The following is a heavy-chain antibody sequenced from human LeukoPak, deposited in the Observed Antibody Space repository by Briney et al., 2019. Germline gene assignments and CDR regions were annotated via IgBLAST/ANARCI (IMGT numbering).Heavy chain of an antibody. Sequence: ASVRVSCKASGYTFIKNDINWVRQAPGQGLEWMAWIDPKNGNRGYAQNFQGRVTMTTDTSISTAYMELSSLRSEDTAVYYCARSHTRKGFCGGGRCYPAVWWFDPWGQGTLVTVSS. D-gene: IGHD2-15*01. J-gene: IGHJ5*01. CDR2: IDPKNGNR. CDR3: ARSHTRKGFCGGGRCYPAVWWFDP. V-gene: IGHV1-8*01. CDR1: GYTFIKND.